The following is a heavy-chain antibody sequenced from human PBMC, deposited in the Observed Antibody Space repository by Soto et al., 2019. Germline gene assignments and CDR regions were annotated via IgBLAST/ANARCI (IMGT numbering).Heavy chain of an antibody. V-gene: IGHV3-53*01. Sequence: EVQLVESGGGLIQRGGSLRLSCAASGLNVTRNYMSWVRQAPGKGLEWVSVMSSGVYTYYADSVKGRFTISRDNSKNTLFLQINSLITEDTAVYYCARLFGRYWWFDPWGQGTLVTVSS. CDR1: GLNVTRNY. CDR3: ARLFGRYWWFDP. J-gene: IGHJ5*02. D-gene: IGHD2-21*01. CDR2: MSSGVYT.